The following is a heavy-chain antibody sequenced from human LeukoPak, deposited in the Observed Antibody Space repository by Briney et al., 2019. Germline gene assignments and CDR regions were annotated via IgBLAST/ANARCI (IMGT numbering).Heavy chain of an antibody. CDR2: INPNSGGT. V-gene: IGHV1-2*02. D-gene: IGHD4-17*01. Sequence: ASVKVSCKASGYTFTGYYMHWVRQAPGQGLEWMGWINPNSGGTNYAQKLQGRVTMTTDTSTSTAYMELRSLRSDDTAVYYCARDQMDMTTVTFYYFDYWGQGTLVTVSS. J-gene: IGHJ4*02. CDR1: GYTFTGYY. CDR3: ARDQMDMTTVTFYYFDY.